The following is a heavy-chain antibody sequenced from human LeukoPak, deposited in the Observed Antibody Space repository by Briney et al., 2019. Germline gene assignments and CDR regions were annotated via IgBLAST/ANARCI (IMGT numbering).Heavy chain of an antibody. J-gene: IGHJ6*03. CDR2: IIPIFGTA. CDR3: ARARFSGSPLYYYYYYMDV. V-gene: IGHV1-69*13. D-gene: IGHD3-3*01. CDR1: GGTFSSYA. Sequence: GASVKVSCKASGGTFSSYAISWVRQAPGQGLEWMGGIIPIFGTANYAQKFQGRVTITADESTSTAYMELSSLRSEDTAVYYCARARFSGSPLYYYYYYMDVWGKGTTVTISS.